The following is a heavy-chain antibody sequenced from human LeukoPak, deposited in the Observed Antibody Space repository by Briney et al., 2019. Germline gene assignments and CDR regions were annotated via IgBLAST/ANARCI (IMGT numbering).Heavy chain of an antibody. CDR2: ISGSGGNT. V-gene: IGHV3-23*01. CDR3: AKDYYYDSSGCQDY. CDR1: GFTFSSYA. D-gene: IGHD3-22*01. Sequence: GGSLRLSCAASGFTFSSYAMSWVRQAPGKGLEWVSAISGSGGNTYYADSVKGRFTISRDNSKNTLYLQMNSLRAEDTAVYYCAKDYYYDSSGCQDYWGQGTLVTVSS. J-gene: IGHJ4*02.